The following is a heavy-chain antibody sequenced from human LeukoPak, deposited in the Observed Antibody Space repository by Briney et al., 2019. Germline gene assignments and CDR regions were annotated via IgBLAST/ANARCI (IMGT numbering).Heavy chain of an antibody. Sequence: PSETLSLTCTVSGGSISSHYWSWIRQPPGKGLEWIGYIYNSGSTNYSPSLKSRVTISVDTSKNQFSLQLSSVTAADTAVYYCARGIVGATFDYWGQGTLVTVSS. CDR2: IYNSGST. CDR1: GGSISSHY. J-gene: IGHJ4*02. CDR3: ARGIVGATFDY. D-gene: IGHD1-26*01. V-gene: IGHV4-59*11.